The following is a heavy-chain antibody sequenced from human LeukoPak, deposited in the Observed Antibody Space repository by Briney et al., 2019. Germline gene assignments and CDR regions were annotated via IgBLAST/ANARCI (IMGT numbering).Heavy chain of an antibody. V-gene: IGHV4-34*01. Sequence: SETLSLTCAVYGGSFSGYYWSWIRQPPGKGLEWIGEINHSGSTNYNPSLKSRVTISVDTSKNQFSLKLSSVTAADTAVYYCARPSGGLGDIVLMVPADQGAFDIWGQGTMVTVSS. D-gene: IGHD2-8*01. CDR2: INHSGST. CDR3: ARPSGGLGDIVLMVPADQGAFDI. CDR1: GGSFSGYY. J-gene: IGHJ3*02.